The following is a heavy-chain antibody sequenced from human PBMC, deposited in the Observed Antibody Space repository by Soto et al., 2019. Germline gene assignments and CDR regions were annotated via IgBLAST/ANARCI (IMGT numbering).Heavy chain of an antibody. D-gene: IGHD4-17*01. Sequence: GGSLRLSCAASGFTFDDYAMHWVRQAPGKGLEWVSGISWNSGSIGYADSVKGRFTISRDNAKNSLYLQMNSLRAEDTALYYCAKGPTVTPPYFQHWGQGTLVTVSS. CDR1: GFTFDDYA. CDR3: AKGPTVTPPYFQH. J-gene: IGHJ1*01. V-gene: IGHV3-9*01. CDR2: ISWNSGSI.